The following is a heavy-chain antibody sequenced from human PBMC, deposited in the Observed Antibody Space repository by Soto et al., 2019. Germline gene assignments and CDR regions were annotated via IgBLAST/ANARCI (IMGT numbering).Heavy chain of an antibody. V-gene: IGHV4-4*02. CDR2: IYRSGTA. CDR3: ARHIGVPGTRGFDY. D-gene: IGHD2-21*01. Sequence: QVQLQESGPGLVRPSGTLSLTCAVSGGSISDNNWWSWVRQPPGKGLEWIGEIYRSGTANYNPSLNSRVTIPMDKSKNQISLHLYSVTAADSAVYYCARHIGVPGTRGFDYWGQGTLVTVSS. CDR1: GGSISDNNW. J-gene: IGHJ4*02.